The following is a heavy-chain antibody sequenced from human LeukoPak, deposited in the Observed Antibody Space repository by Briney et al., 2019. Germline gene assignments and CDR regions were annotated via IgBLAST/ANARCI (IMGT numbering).Heavy chain of an antibody. CDR2: VYSAGST. V-gene: IGHV3-53*01. J-gene: IGHJ4*02. CDR3: ARHIPGYSSSLGY. CDR1: GFTVSNNY. D-gene: IGHD6-13*01. Sequence: GGALRLSCAASGFTVSNNYMSWVRQAPWKALEWVSVVYSAGSTYYADSVKGRFTISRDNSKNTLYLQMNSLRAEDTAVYYCARHIPGYSSSLGYWGQGTLVTVSS.